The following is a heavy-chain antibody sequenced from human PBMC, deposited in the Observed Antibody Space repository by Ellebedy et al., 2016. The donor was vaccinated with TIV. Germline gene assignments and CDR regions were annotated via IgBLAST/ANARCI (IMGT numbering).Heavy chain of an antibody. D-gene: IGHD3-10*01. CDR1: GESFSGYY. Sequence: MPSETLSLTCAVYGESFSGYYWSWIRQPPGKGLDWIGEIDHRGSTNYKPSLKSRVTMSVDTSKNQFSLKLSSVTAADTAVYYCARGKVSRYFGSKTSSYYGLDVWGQGTTVTVSS. CDR2: IDHRGST. V-gene: IGHV4-34*01. CDR3: ARGKVSRYFGSKTSSYYGLDV. J-gene: IGHJ6*02.